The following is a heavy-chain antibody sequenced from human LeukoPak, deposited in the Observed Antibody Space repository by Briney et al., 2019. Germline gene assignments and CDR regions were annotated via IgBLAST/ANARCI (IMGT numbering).Heavy chain of an antibody. CDR3: ARIYCSSTSCNP. V-gene: IGHV4-34*01. CDR2: INHSGST. J-gene: IGHJ5*02. D-gene: IGHD2-2*01. CDR1: GGLFTDHY. Sequence: SKTLSLTCAVYGGLFTDHYWSWIRQPPGKGLEWIGEINHSGSTNYNPSLKSRVTTSVDTSNNQFSLKLSSVTAADTAVYYCARIYCSSTSCNPWGQGTLVTVSS.